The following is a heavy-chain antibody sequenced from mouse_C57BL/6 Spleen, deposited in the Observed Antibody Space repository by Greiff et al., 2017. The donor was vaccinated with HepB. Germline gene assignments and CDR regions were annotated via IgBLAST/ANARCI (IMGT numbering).Heavy chain of an antibody. CDR1: GFSLTSYG. CDR2: IWRGGST. CDR3: AKTPYDYDLDWYFDV. J-gene: IGHJ1*03. V-gene: IGHV2-5*01. Sequence: VMLVESGPGLVQPSQSLSITCTVSGFSLTSYGVHWVRQSPGKGLEWLGVIWRGGSTDYNAAFMSRLSITKDNSKSQVFFKMNSLQADDTAIYYCAKTPYDYDLDWYFDVWGTGTTVTVSS. D-gene: IGHD2-4*01.